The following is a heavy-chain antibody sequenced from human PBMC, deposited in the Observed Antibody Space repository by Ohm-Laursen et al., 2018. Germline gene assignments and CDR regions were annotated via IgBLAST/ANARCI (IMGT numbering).Heavy chain of an antibody. Sequence: SLRLSCAASGFSFSDYFMSWIRQAPGKGLEWISFISSSGSFIYYSDSVKGRFTISRDNSKNTLYLQMNSLRAEDTAVYYCARVTPVHGGYCYYYYYGMDVWGQGTTVTVSS. V-gene: IGHV3-11*01. CDR1: GFSFSDYF. CDR3: ARVTPVHGGYCYYYYYGMDV. J-gene: IGHJ6*02. D-gene: IGHD2-21*01. CDR2: ISSSGSFI.